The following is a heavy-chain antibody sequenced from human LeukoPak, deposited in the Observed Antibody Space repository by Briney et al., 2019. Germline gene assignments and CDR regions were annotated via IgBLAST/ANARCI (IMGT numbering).Heavy chain of an antibody. D-gene: IGHD2-15*01. CDR1: GYTFTGYY. V-gene: IGHV1-2*02. CDR2: INPNSGGT. Sequence: ASVKVSCKASGYTFTGYYMHWVRQAPGQGLEWMGWINPNSGGTNYAQKFQGRVTMTRDTSISTAYMELSRLRSDDTAVYYCASMSRRYCSGGSCADVWGQGTMVTVSS. CDR3: ASMSRRYCSGGSCADV. J-gene: IGHJ6*02.